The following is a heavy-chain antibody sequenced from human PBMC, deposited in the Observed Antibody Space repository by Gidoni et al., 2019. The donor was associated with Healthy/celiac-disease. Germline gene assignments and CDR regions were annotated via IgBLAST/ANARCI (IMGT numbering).Heavy chain of an antibody. D-gene: IGHD3-10*01. CDR2: SNPSGGSP. CDR1: GYTFTSYY. Sequence: QVQLVQSGAEGKKPGASVKVSCKASGYTFTSYYMHWGRQAPGQGLEWMGISNPSGGSPRSAQNFQGRVTLPRYTSTSTVYLELSSLSSEDTAVYYCARDPGAGMVRGGPRGWYYYGMDVWGQGTTVTVSS. CDR3: ARDPGAGMVRGGPRGWYYYGMDV. J-gene: IGHJ6*02. V-gene: IGHV1-46*01.